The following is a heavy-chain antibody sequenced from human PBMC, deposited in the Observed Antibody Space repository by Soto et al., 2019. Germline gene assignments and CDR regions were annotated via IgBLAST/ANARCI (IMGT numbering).Heavy chain of an antibody. CDR2: IWYDGSNK. Sequence: QVQLVESGGGVVQPGRSLRLSCAASGFTFSSYGMHWVRQAPGKGLEWVAVIWYDGSNKYYADSVKGRFTISRDNSKNTLYLQMNSLRAEDTAVYYCARGLSLTAMAPFDYWGQGTLVTVSS. CDR3: ARGLSLTAMAPFDY. V-gene: IGHV3-33*01. J-gene: IGHJ4*02. CDR1: GFTFSSYG. D-gene: IGHD5-18*01.